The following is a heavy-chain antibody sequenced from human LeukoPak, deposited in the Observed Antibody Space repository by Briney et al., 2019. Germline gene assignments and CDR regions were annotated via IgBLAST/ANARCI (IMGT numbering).Heavy chain of an antibody. CDR1: GFTFSSYS. CDR2: ISSSSSYI. CDR3: ARDANTAMDSYYFDY. D-gene: IGHD5-18*01. J-gene: IGHJ4*02. Sequence: GGSLRLSCAASGFTFSSYSMNWVRQAPGKGLEWVSSISSSSSYIYYADSVKGRFTISRDNAKNSLYLQMNSLRAEDTAVYYCARDANTAMDSYYFDYWDQGTLVTVSS. V-gene: IGHV3-21*01.